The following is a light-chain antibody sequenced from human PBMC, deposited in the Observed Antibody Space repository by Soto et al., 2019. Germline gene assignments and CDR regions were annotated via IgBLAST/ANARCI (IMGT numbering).Light chain of an antibody. Sequence: EVVMTQSPATLSVSPGERATLSCRASQSVRSNLAWYQQKPGQAPRILIYTSSSRATDIPARFSGSGSGTESTLTISSLQSEDFAVYYCQQYNVWPFTFGQGTKLEIK. J-gene: IGKJ2*01. CDR1: QSVRSN. V-gene: IGKV3-15*01. CDR3: QQYNVWPFT. CDR2: TSS.